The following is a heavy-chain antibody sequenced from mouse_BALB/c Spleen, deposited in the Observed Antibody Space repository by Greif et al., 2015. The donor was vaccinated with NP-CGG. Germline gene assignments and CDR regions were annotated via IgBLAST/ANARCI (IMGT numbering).Heavy chain of an antibody. V-gene: IGHV1-7*01. CDR3: AEKDGNYEFAY. D-gene: IGHD2-1*01. CDR1: GYTFTSYW. CDR2: INPSTGYT. J-gene: IGHJ3*01. Sequence: QVQLQQSGAELAKPGASVKMSCKASGYTFTSYWMHWVKQRPGQGLEWIGYINPSTGYTEYNQKFKDKATLTADKSSSTAYMQLSSLTSEDSAVYYCAEKDGNYEFAYWGQGTLVTVSA.